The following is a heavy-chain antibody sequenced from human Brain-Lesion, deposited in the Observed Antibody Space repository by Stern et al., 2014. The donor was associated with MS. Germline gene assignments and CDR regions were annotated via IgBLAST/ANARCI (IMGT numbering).Heavy chain of an antibody. CDR1: GFTFSDFA. CDR3: VKESQSLTCFFDL. Sequence: VQLVESGGGVVQPGRPLRLSCAASGFTFSDFAMHWVRQAPGKGLEWVATISDDGSYKYYADSVKGRFTVSRDNPRNTLYMEMNSLRAEDTALYYCVKESQSLTCFFDLWGQGSPVTVSS. CDR2: ISDDGSYK. J-gene: IGHJ4*02. D-gene: IGHD3-16*01. V-gene: IGHV3-30*18.